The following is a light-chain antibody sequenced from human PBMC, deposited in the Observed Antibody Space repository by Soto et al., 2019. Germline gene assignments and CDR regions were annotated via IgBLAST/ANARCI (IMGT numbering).Light chain of an antibody. CDR2: AAS. CDR3: LQDYNSPWT. CDR1: QGIRND. V-gene: IGKV1-6*01. Sequence: AIQMTQSPSSLSAAVGDRVTITCRASQGIRNDLGWYQQKPGKAPKLLIYAASSLQSGVPSRFSCSGSGTDFTLTISSLQPEDFATYYCLQDYNSPWTFGQGTKVEIK. J-gene: IGKJ1*01.